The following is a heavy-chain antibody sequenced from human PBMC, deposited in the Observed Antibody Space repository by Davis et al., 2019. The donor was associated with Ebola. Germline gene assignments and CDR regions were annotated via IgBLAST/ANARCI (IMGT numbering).Heavy chain of an antibody. CDR2: ISSSSSYI. J-gene: IGHJ4*02. CDR3: ARRADY. V-gene: IGHV3-21*04. Sequence: GESLKISCAASGFTFSSYSMNWVRQAPGKGLEWVSSISSSSSYIYYADSVKGRFTISRANAKNSLYLQMNSLRAEDTAVYYCARRADYWGQGTLVTVSS. CDR1: GFTFSSYS.